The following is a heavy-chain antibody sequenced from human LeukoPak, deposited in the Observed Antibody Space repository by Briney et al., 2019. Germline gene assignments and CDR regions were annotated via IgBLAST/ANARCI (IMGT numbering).Heavy chain of an antibody. V-gene: IGHV1-8*01. J-gene: IGHJ4*02. D-gene: IGHD1-26*01. CDR2: MNPNSGNT. CDR1: GYTFTSYD. CDR3: ARGSGSYGGYYFDY. Sequence: ASVKVSCKASGYTFTSYDINWVRQATGQGLEWMGWMNPNSGNTGYAQKFQGRVTMTRNASISTAYMELSSLRSEDTAMYYCARGSGSYGGYYFDYWGQGTLVTVSS.